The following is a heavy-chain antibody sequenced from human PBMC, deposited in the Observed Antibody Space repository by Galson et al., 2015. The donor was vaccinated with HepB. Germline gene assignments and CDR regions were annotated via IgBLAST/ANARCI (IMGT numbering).Heavy chain of an antibody. CDR2: ISQDGGKT. CDR1: GFTFSNYS. V-gene: IGHV3-7*03. CDR3: ADPPSGF. D-gene: IGHD3-10*01. Sequence: SLRLSCETSGFTFSNYSMTWVRQAPGQGLEWMASISQDGGKTYYVDSVEGRFTISRDNAKNSLYLQMNSLRVEDRAVYYCADPPSGFWGQGTPVTVSS. J-gene: IGHJ4*02.